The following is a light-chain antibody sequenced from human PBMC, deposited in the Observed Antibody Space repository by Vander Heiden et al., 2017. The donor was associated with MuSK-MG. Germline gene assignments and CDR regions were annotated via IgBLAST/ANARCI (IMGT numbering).Light chain of an antibody. V-gene: IGKV1-39*01. Sequence: RVTITSRASQSISSYLNWYQQKPGKAPKLLIYAASSFQSGVPSRFSGSGSVTDFTLTISRLQPEDIATYYCQQSDSTPRTFGQGTKVXIK. CDR1: QSISSY. J-gene: IGKJ1*01. CDR2: AAS. CDR3: QQSDSTPRT.